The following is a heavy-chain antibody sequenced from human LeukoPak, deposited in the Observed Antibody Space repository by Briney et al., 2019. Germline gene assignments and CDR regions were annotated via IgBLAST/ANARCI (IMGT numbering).Heavy chain of an antibody. Sequence: GGSLRLSCVASGFTFRSYAMSWVRQAPGKGLEWVSTISGGGGSTYYADSVKGRFTISRDNSKNTLYLQMNSLRAEDTAVYYCAREYKNGWYDYWGQGTLVSVSS. J-gene: IGHJ4*02. CDR2: ISGGGGST. V-gene: IGHV3-23*01. CDR3: AREYKNGWYDY. CDR1: GFTFRSYA. D-gene: IGHD6-19*01.